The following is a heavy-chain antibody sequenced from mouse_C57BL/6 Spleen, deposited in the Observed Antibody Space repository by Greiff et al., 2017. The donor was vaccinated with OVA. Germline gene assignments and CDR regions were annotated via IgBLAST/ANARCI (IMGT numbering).Heavy chain of an antibody. CDR1: GFTFSDYY. J-gene: IGHJ2*01. CDR2: INYDGSST. Sequence: EVQLQESEGGLVQPGSSMKLSCTASGFTFSDYYMAWVRQVPEKGLEWVANINYDGSSTYYLDSLKSRFIISRDNAKNILYLQMSSLKSEDTATYYCARVYDYGGVDYWGQGTTLTVSS. V-gene: IGHV5-16*01. D-gene: IGHD2-4*01. CDR3: ARVYDYGGVDY.